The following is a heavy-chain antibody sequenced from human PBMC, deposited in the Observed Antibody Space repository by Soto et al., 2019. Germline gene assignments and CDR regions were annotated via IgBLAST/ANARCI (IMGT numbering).Heavy chain of an antibody. CDR1: GFTFSSYA. Sequence: PGGSLRLSCSASGFTFSSYAMHWVRQAPGKGLEYVSAISSNGGSTYYADSVKGRFTISRDNSKNTLYLQMSSLRAEDTAVYYCVKDLGYCSGGSCYSTYYYGMDVWGQGTTVTVS. J-gene: IGHJ6*02. CDR2: ISSNGGST. V-gene: IGHV3-64D*08. D-gene: IGHD2-15*01. CDR3: VKDLGYCSGGSCYSTYYYGMDV.